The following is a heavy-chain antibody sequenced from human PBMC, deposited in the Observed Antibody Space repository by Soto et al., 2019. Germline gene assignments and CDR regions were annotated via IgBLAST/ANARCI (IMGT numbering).Heavy chain of an antibody. CDR2: IIPIFGTA. D-gene: IGHD1-26*01. V-gene: IGHV1-69*13. J-gene: IGHJ4*02. CDR3: ARGLPPLPGNFDY. Sequence: WASVKVSCKASGGTFSSYAISWVRQAPGQGLEWMGGIIPIFGTANYAQKFQGRVTITADESTSTAYMELSSLRSEDTAVYYCARGLPPLPGNFDYWGQGTLVTVSS. CDR1: GGTFSSYA.